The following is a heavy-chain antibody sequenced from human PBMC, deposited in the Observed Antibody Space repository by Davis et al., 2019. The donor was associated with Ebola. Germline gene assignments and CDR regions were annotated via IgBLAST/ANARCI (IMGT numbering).Heavy chain of an antibody. Sequence: MPSETLSLTCTVSGGSINSYYWSWIRQPPGQGLEWIGYIYYSGRTNYNPSLKSRVTISVDTSKNQFSLKLSSVTAADTAVYYCASLYYPRRYYYYGMDVWGKGTTVTVSS. D-gene: IGHD3-16*01. CDR3: ASLYYPRRYYYYGMDV. V-gene: IGHV4-59*01. J-gene: IGHJ6*04. CDR2: IYYSGRT. CDR1: GGSINSYY.